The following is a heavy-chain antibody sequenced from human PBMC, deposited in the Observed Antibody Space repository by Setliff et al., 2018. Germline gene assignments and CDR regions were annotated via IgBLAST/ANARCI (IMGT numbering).Heavy chain of an antibody. Sequence: GGSLRLSCVGSGITFDAFGMSWVRQAPGKGLEWVSGMNGDGSSVGYADSVRGRLTISRDNAKNSLYLQMNSLRAEDTAVYYCARDGVMYGMDVWGQGTTVTVSS. CDR2: MNGDGSSV. CDR3: ARDGVMYGMDV. V-gene: IGHV3-20*04. D-gene: IGHD2-8*01. J-gene: IGHJ6*02. CDR1: GITFDAFG.